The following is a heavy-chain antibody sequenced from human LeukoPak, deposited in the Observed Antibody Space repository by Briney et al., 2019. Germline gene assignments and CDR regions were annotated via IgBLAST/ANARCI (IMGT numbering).Heavy chain of an antibody. V-gene: IGHV7-4-1*02. CDR3: AREGFTVPDYYYYTDV. CDR1: GYTFTSYA. D-gene: IGHD4-11*01. Sequence: ASVKVSCKASGYTFTSYAMNWVRQAPGQGLEWMGWINTNTGNPTYAQGFTGRFVFSLDTSVSTAYLQISSLKAEDTAVYYCAREGFTVPDYYYYTDVWGKGTTVTVSS. J-gene: IGHJ6*03. CDR2: INTNTGNP.